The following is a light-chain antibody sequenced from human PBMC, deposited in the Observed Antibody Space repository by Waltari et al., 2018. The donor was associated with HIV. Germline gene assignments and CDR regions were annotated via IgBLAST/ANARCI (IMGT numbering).Light chain of an antibody. J-gene: IGLJ2*01. CDR3: YSTDNSGTHIRV. Sequence: SYELPQPPSVSVSPGQTARITCSGDALPKKFAPWHQQKSGQAPVLVIYEDSKRPSGIPQRFSGSSSGTMATLTISGAQVADEADYYCYSTDNSGTHIRVFGGGTKLTVL. V-gene: IGLV3-10*01. CDR1: ALPKKF. CDR2: EDS.